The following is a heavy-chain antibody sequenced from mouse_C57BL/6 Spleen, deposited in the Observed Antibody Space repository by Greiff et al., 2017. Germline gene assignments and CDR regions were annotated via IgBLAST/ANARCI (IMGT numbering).Heavy chain of an antibody. CDR1: GYTFTSYG. CDR3: ARERITTVEGYYYAMDY. V-gene: IGHV1-72*01. D-gene: IGHD1-1*01. CDR2: IDPNSGGT. Sequence: QVQLQQPGAELVKPGASVKLSCKASGYTFTSYGMHWVKQRPGRGLEWIGRIDPNSGGTKYNEKFKSKATLTVDKPSSTAYMQLSSLTSEDTAVYYCARERITTVEGYYYAMDYWGQGTSVTVSS. J-gene: IGHJ4*01.